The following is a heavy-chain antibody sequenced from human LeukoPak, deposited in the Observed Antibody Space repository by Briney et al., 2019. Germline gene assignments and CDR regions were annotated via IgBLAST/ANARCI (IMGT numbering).Heavy chain of an antibody. V-gene: IGHV4-39*01. CDR1: DGSISSSSYY. Sequence: PSETLSLTCTVSDGSISSSSYYWGWIRQPPGKGLEWIGSIYYSGSTYYNPSLKSRVTISVDTSKNQFSLKLSSVTAADTAVYYCASPRGAVTTFLDAFDIWGQGTMVTVSS. CDR3: ASPRGAVTTFLDAFDI. J-gene: IGHJ3*02. CDR2: IYYSGST. D-gene: IGHD4-17*01.